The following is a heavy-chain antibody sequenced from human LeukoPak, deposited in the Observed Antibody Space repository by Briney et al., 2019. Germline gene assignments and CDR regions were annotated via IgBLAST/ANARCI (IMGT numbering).Heavy chain of an antibody. CDR3: AKDLWGFVEVAAILDY. CDR1: GFTFSTYA. D-gene: IGHD2-2*02. CDR2: ISRSGGST. V-gene: IGHV3-23*01. Sequence: GGTLRLSCAASGFTFSTYAMSWVRQAPGKGLEWVSAISRSGGSTAYADSVKGRFTISRDNSKNTLYLQMNSLRVEDTAVYYCAKDLWGFVEVAAILDYWGQGTLVTVSS. J-gene: IGHJ4*02.